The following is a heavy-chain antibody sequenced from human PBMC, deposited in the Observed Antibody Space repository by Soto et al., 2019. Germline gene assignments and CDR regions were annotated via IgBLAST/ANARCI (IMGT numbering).Heavy chain of an antibody. CDR2: INAGNGNK. V-gene: IGHV1-3*01. D-gene: IGHD2-2*01. CDR3: ARDGQAAANDAFDI. CDR1: GFTFTSFA. J-gene: IGHJ3*02. Sequence: QVPLVQSGAEVKKPGASVKGSCKASGFTFTSFAMHWVRQATGQRPEWMGWINAGNGNKKYSQNFQCRVTMTRDTSASTAYMALSSLRYEDTAVYYCARDGQAAANDAFDIWGQGTMVTVSS.